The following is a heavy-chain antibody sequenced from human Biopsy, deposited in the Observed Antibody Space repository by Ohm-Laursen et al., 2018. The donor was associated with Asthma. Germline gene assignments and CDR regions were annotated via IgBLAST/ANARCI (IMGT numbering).Heavy chain of an antibody. CDR3: AKITTDRQKANNWFDP. Sequence: SLRLSCSASGFTFSNYVMSWVRQAPGKGLEWVSSISASGVRTFYADSVKGRFTVSRDSSRNTLYLQLSTLRVEDTAVYFCAKITTDRQKANNWFDPWGQGTLVTASS. D-gene: IGHD3-22*01. CDR2: ISASGVRT. J-gene: IGHJ5*02. V-gene: IGHV3-23*01. CDR1: GFTFSNYV.